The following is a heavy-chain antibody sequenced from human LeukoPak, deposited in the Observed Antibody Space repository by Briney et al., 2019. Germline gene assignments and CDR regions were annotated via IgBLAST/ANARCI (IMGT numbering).Heavy chain of an antibody. D-gene: IGHD2-8*02. J-gene: IGHJ6*02. Sequence: GGSLRLSCTASGFTFSSYGMHWVRQAPGKGLEWVAFIRYDGSNTYYADSVKGRFTISRENAMNSLYLQMNSLRAGDTTVYYCARSLLGMDVWGQGTTVTVSS. CDR2: IRYDGSNT. CDR3: ARSLLGMDV. CDR1: GFTFSSYG. V-gene: IGHV3-30*02.